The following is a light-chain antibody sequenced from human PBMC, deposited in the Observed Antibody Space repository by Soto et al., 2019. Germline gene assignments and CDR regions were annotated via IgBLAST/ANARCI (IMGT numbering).Light chain of an antibody. V-gene: IGLV2-14*01. CDR3: SSYTSSSTLYVV. J-gene: IGLJ2*01. CDR1: NSDIGGYNY. CDR2: DVS. Sequence: QSALTQPASVSGSPGQSITISCTGTNSDIGGYNYVSWYQQHPGKAPKLMIYDVSNRPSGVSNCFSGSKSGNTASLTISGLQAEDEADYYCSSYTSSSTLYVVFGGGTKVTVL.